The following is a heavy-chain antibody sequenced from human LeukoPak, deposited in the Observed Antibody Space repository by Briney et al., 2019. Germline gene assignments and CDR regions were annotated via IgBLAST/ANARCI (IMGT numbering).Heavy chain of an antibody. CDR3: ARERALRYFDWLYYGMDV. V-gene: IGHV3-30-3*01. J-gene: IGHJ6*02. CDR2: ISYDGSNK. CDR1: GFTFSSYA. D-gene: IGHD3-9*01. Sequence: TGGSLRLSCAASGFTFSSYAMHWVRQAPGKGLEWVAVISYDGSNKYYADSVEGRFTISRDNSKNTLYLQMNSLRAEDTAVYYCARERALRYFDWLYYGMDVWGQGTTVTVSS.